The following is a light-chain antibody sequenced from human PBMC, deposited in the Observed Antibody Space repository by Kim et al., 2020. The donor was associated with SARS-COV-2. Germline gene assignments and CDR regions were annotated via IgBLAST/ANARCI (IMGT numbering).Light chain of an antibody. Sequence: ASVGDRVTITFRASQGINNDLAWYQQKPGKVPKVLIYAASALQSGVPSRFSGSGSGTDFTLTISSLQPEDVGTYYCQKYNCAPWTFGQGPRWIS. J-gene: IGKJ1*01. CDR2: AAS. CDR1: QGINND. V-gene: IGKV1-27*01. CDR3: QKYNCAPWT.